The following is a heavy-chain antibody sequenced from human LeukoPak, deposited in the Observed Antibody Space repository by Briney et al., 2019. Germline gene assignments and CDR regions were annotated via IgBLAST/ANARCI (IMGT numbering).Heavy chain of an antibody. D-gene: IGHD6-6*01. Sequence: SETLSLTCTVSGGSISSSSYYWGWIRQPPGKGLEWIGSIYYSGYTYYNPSLESRVTISVDTSKNRFSLKLNSVTAADTAVYYCALATRPDPFDYWGQGTLVTVSS. CDR3: ALATRPDPFDY. CDR1: GGSISSSSYY. J-gene: IGHJ4*02. V-gene: IGHV4-39*07. CDR2: IYYSGYT.